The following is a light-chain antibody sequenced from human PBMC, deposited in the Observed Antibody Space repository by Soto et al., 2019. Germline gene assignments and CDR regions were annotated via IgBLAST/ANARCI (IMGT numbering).Light chain of an antibody. CDR2: DAS. J-gene: IGKJ1*01. CDR1: QSVASH. CDR3: QQHWSLPLT. V-gene: IGKV3-11*01. Sequence: EIVLTQSPATLALSPGKRATLSCRTSQSVASHLLWYQQKPGQAHRLLIYDASNRATGIPARFSGSRAGTDFALTMSSLERGDFPVDYCQQHWSLPLTCGQGTSVEIK.